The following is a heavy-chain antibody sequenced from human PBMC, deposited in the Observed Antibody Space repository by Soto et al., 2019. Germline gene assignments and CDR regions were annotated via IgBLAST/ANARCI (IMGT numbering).Heavy chain of an antibody. CDR1: GGSFNDYY. V-gene: IGHV4-34*01. J-gene: IGHJ4*02. CDR2: INHTGHT. Sequence: QVQLQQWGAGLLKPSETLSLTCAVYGGSFNDYYWSWIRQPPGKGLEWIGEINHTGHTNYNPSLKSRVTISVDTSKNQFSLKLSSVTAADTAVYYCARSGHLFDYWARESWSPSPQ. D-gene: IGHD3-10*01. CDR3: ARSGHLFDY.